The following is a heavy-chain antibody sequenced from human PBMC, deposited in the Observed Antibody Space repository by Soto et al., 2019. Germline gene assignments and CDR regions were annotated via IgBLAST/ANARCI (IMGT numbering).Heavy chain of an antibody. CDR2: IISIFGTP. D-gene: IGHD5-12*01. Sequence: QVQLVQSGAEVKKPGSSVKVSCKASGGTFNSYVFNWVRQASGQGLEWRGRIISIFGTPNYGQKFQGRVTITADESTSTGFMELSSLTSEDTAIYYCARDLCSGYDPGDYWGQGTLVTVSS. J-gene: IGHJ4*02. CDR3: ARDLCSGYDPGDY. V-gene: IGHV1-69*15. CDR1: GGTFNSYV.